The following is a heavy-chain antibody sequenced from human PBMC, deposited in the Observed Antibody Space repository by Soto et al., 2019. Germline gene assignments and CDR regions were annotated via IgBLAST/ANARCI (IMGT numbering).Heavy chain of an antibody. CDR3: ARVKEWEPPTNHYYVDY. CDR2: IIPILGTI. Sequence: QVQLVQSGAEVKTPGSSVRVSCKTAGRTFLISALAWVRQAPGQGLEWMGGIIPILGTIHIAQNFQGRVNFTADRSTRTGYMDRSSLRSEDTATEFGARVKEWEPPTNHYYVDYWGQGSQVIASS. D-gene: IGHD1-26*01. V-gene: IGHV1-69*06. CDR1: GRTFLISA. J-gene: IGHJ4*02.